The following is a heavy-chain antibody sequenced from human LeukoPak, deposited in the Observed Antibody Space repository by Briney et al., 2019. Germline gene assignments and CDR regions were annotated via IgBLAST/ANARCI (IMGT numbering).Heavy chain of an antibody. V-gene: IGHV3-21*01. CDR3: ARDPGTDSSGYTWYFDL. Sequence: GGSLRLSCAASGFPFSSYSMNWVRQAPGKGLEWVSSISSSSSYIYYADSVKGRFTISRDNAKNSLYLEMNSLRAEDTAVYYWARDPGTDSSGYTWYFDLWGRGTLVTVSS. J-gene: IGHJ2*01. CDR2: ISSSSSYI. D-gene: IGHD3-22*01. CDR1: GFPFSSYS.